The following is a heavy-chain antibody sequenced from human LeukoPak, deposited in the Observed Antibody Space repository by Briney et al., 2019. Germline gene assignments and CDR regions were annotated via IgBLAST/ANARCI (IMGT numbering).Heavy chain of an antibody. J-gene: IGHJ3*01. V-gene: IGHV3-74*01. Sequence: GGSLRLSCATSGFTFSSYWMPWVRQAPGKGLVWVSGINSDGSTTSFAGSVKGRFTISRDNAKNTLYLQMNSLRADDTAVYYCARGGVAGGFDLWGQGTMVTVSS. CDR2: INSDGSTT. D-gene: IGHD2-8*01. CDR1: GFTFSSYW. CDR3: ARGGVAGGFDL.